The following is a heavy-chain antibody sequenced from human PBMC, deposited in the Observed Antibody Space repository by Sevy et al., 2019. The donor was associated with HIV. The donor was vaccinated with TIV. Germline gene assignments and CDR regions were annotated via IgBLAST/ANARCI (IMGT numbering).Heavy chain of an antibody. Sequence: GGSLRLSCAASGFSFSDYDMHWVRQAPGKGLDWVAVISHDERYKNYAESVKVRFTISRDNFKNTLFLQMDSLRPEDTGVYFCARLVSCGGDCYYLDSWGQGALVTVSS. J-gene: IGHJ4*02. CDR1: GFSFSDYD. D-gene: IGHD2-21*02. CDR2: ISHDERYK. V-gene: IGHV3-30*01. CDR3: ARLVSCGGDCYYLDS.